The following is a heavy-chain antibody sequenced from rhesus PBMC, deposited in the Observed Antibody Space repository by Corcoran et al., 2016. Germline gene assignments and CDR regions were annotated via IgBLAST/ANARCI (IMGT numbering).Heavy chain of an antibody. CDR2: IYGSSGTP. CDR1: GYSISSGYD. V-gene: IGHV4-76*01. Sequence: QVQLQESGPGVVKPSETLSLTCAVSGYSISSGYDWSWIRHPPGKGLEWIGYIYGSSGTPTYHPSIKHRVTISKDTSKNQFSLMLSSVTAADTAVYYCAREGGYCSGGVCYGLDSWGQGVVVTVSS. J-gene: IGHJ6*01. CDR3: AREGGYCSGGVCYGLDS. D-gene: IGHD2-8*01.